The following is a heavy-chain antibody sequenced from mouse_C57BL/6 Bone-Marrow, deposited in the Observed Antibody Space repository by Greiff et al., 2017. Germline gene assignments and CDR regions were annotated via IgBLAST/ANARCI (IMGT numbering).Heavy chain of an antibody. Sequence: VQLQQSGPELVKPGASVKISCKASGYSFTDYNMNWVKQSNGKSLEWIGLINPNYGTTSYNQKFKGKATLTVDQSSSTAYMQRNSLTSEDSSVYYCARGYDYDDAMDYWGQGTSVTVSS. CDR2: INPNYGTT. J-gene: IGHJ4*01. D-gene: IGHD2-4*01. CDR1: GYSFTDYN. V-gene: IGHV1-39*01. CDR3: ARGYDYDDAMDY.